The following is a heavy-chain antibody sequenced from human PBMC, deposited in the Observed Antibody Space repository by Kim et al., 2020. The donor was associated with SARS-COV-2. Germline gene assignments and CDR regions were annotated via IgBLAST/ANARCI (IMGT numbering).Heavy chain of an antibody. CDR3: AKDLLEGRSIAVARLSFDY. CDR2: ISGSGGST. Sequence: GGSLRLSCAASGFTFSSYAMSWVRQAPGKGLEWVSAISGSGGSTYYADSVKGRFTISRDNSKNTLYLQMNSLRAEDTAVYYCAKDLLEGRSIAVARLSFDYWGQGTLVTVSS. J-gene: IGHJ4*02. V-gene: IGHV3-23*01. CDR1: GFTFSSYA. D-gene: IGHD6-19*01.